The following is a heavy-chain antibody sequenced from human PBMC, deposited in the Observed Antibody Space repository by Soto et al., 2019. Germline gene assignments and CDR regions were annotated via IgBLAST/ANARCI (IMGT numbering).Heavy chain of an antibody. CDR1: GFTFSDYG. CDR3: AKDLLRDPGQDYSYGMDH. Sequence: GGSLRLSCAASGFTFSDYGMAWVRQAPGKGLEWVSALSGSGGETYYADSVKGRFTVSRDNSRNTLYLQLNSLRGEDTAIYYCAKDLLRDPGQDYSYGMDHWGQGTPVTVTS. V-gene: IGHV3-23*01. J-gene: IGHJ6*02. CDR2: LSGSGGET.